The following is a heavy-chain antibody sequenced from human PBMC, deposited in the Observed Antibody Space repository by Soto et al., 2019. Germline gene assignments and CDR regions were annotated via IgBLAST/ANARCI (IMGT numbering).Heavy chain of an antibody. CDR1: GGTFSSYA. V-gene: IGHV1-69*12. D-gene: IGHD4-17*01. J-gene: IGHJ6*02. CDR2: IIPIFGTA. CDR3: ASTPTTGNYYSSGMDV. Sequence: QVQLVQSGAEVKKPGSSVKVSCKASGGTFSSYAISWVRQAPGQGLEWMGGIIPIFGTANYAQKFQGRVTITAEESTSTAYMELGRLRSEDTAVYYCASTPTTGNYYSSGMDVWGQGTTVTVSS.